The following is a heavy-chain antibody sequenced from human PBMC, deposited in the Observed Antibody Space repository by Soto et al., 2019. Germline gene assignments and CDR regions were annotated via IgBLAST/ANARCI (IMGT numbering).Heavy chain of an antibody. CDR3: ARGIAGARVLHYFDGVTDY. D-gene: IGHD6-13*01. CDR1: GGSISSGGYY. CDR2: IYYSGST. V-gene: IGHV4-31*03. Sequence: QVQLQESGPGLVKPSQTLSLTCTVSGGSISSGGYYWSWIRQHPGKGLERIGYIYYSGSTFYNPSLKSRVTRSLVTSKNQFFLKLSSVTAADTAVYYCARGIAGARVLHYFDGVTDYWGQGTLVTVSS. J-gene: IGHJ4*02.